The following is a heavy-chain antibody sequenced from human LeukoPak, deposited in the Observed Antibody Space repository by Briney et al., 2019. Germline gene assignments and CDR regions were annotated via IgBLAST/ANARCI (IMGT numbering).Heavy chain of an antibody. V-gene: IGHV4-59*01. J-gene: IGHJ4*02. CDR3: ARDGQTGTTVY. CDR1: GGSISSYY. CDR2: IYYSGST. D-gene: IGHD1-7*01. Sequence: SETLSLTCTVSGGSISSYYWSWIRQPPGKGLEWIGYIYYSGSTNYIPSLKSRVTISVDTSKNQFSLKLSSVTAADTAVYYCARDGQTGTTVYWGQGTLVTVSS.